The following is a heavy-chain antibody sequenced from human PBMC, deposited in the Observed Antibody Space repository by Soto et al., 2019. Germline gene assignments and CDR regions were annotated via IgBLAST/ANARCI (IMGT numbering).Heavy chain of an antibody. J-gene: IGHJ4*02. V-gene: IGHV1-3*01. Sequence: QVHLVQSGAEVKKPGASVKVSCKASGYTFTTYTLHWVRQAPGQNLEWLGWIHAGNGNTKYSQKFQGRVTITRDTSATTAYMELSSLRSEDTAVYYWAKVRGLAVALDYWGQGTLVTVSS. CDR2: IHAGNGNT. CDR1: GYTFTTYT. D-gene: IGHD6-19*01. CDR3: AKVRGLAVALDY.